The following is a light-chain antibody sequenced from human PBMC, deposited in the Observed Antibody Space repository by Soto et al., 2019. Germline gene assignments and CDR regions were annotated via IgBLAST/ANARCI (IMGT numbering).Light chain of an antibody. CDR3: CSYAGSSTVV. CDR2: EGS. V-gene: IGLV2-23*01. CDR1: SSDVGSYNL. Sequence: QSVLTQPASVSGSPGQSITISCTGTSSDVGSYNLVSWYQQHPGKAPKLIIYEGSKRPSGDSNRFSGSKSGNTASLTISGLQAEDEADYYCCSYAGSSTVVFGGGTKLTVL. J-gene: IGLJ2*01.